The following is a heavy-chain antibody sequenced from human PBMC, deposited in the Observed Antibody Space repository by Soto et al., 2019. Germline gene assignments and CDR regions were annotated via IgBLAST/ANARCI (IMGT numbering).Heavy chain of an antibody. D-gene: IGHD3-22*01. Sequence: QVQLQESGPGLVKPSQTLSLTCTVSGGSISSSDYFWSWIRQPPGKGLEWIGYIFYSGSTYYNPSLKSRVTISVDTSKNQFSLKLNSVTAADTAVYYCARALPYYDLSGNYRMGAFDIWGQGTMVTVSS. CDR1: GGSISSSDYF. CDR2: IFYSGST. J-gene: IGHJ3*02. V-gene: IGHV4-30-4*01. CDR3: ARALPYYDLSGNYRMGAFDI.